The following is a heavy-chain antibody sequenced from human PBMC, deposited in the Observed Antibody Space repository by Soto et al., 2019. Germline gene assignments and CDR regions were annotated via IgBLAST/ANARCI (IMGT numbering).Heavy chain of an antibody. Sequence: ESGGGLVQPGGSLRLSCAASGFTFSSYSMNWVRQAPGKGLEWVSYISSRSTTIYYADSVKGRFTISRDNAKNSLYLQMNSQRDEDTAVYYCARDVRGNYFDYWGQGTLVTVSS. V-gene: IGHV3-48*02. CDR2: ISSRSTTI. D-gene: IGHD1-26*01. J-gene: IGHJ4*02. CDR3: ARDVRGNYFDY. CDR1: GFTFSSYS.